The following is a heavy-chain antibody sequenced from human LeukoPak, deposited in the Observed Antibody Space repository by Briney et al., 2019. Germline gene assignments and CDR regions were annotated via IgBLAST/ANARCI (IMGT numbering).Heavy chain of an antibody. CDR2: LSYTGKT. D-gene: IGHD2/OR15-2a*01. CDR3: SEGYFEPFNH. Sequence: SETLSLTCNVSGVSVSTSHWNWIRQRPGKGLEWIGCLSYTGKTDYNPSLKSRVSISLGSSNNHFSLKLTSVTAADTAVYYCSEGYFEPFNHWGQGILVTVSS. CDR1: GVSVSTSH. J-gene: IGHJ4*02. V-gene: IGHV4-59*02.